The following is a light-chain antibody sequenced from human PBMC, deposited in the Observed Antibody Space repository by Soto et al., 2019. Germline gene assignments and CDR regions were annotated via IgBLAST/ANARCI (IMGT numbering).Light chain of an antibody. CDR2: AAS. J-gene: IGKJ4*01. CDR1: QGINNY. V-gene: IGKV1-27*01. CDR3: QQANLFPLT. Sequence: DSQMILSTSSLSSAVGDSVTITCRASQGINNYLAWYQQRPGKVPKLLIYAASTLQSGVPSRFRGSRSETDFTLTITSLQPEDSATYYCQQANLFPLTFGGRAKVDI.